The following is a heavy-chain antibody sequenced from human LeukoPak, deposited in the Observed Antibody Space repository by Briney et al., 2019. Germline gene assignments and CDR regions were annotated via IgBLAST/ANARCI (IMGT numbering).Heavy chain of an antibody. CDR3: ARVHLGYCSSTSCLTRDWFDP. J-gene: IGHJ5*02. CDR2: ISSSGSTI. CDR1: GFTFSSYE. V-gene: IGHV3-48*03. D-gene: IGHD2-2*01. Sequence: GGSLRLSCAASGFTFSSYEMNWVRQAPGKGLEWVSYISSSGSTIYYADSVKGRFTISRDNAKNSLYLQMNSLRAEDTAVYYCARVHLGYCSSTSCLTRDWFDPWGQGTLVTVSS.